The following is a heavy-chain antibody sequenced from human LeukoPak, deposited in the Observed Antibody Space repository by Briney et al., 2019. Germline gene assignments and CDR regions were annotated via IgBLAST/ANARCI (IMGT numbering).Heavy chain of an antibody. J-gene: IGHJ6*03. V-gene: IGHV3-23*01. D-gene: IGHD2-15*01. Sequence: GGSLRLSCAASGFTFSSYPMSWVRQAPGKGLEWVSAISGSGGRTYYADSVKGRFTISRDNSKNTLSLQMNSLRAEDTAVYYCAKDGDRGAYCSGGTCYPYFYYYMDVWGKGTTVTFSS. CDR3: AKDGDRGAYCSGGTCYPYFYYYMDV. CDR1: GFTFSSYP. CDR2: ISGSGGRT.